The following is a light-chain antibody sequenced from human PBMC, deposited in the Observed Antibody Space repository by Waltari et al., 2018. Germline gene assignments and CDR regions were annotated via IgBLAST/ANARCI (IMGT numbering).Light chain of an antibody. CDR1: ALLKEY. CDR2: KDR. J-gene: IGLJ3*02. Sequence: SELTQPLSVSVSPGQTARIARSGDALLKEYGYWYQQKPGQAPVMVIYKDRERPSVIPERFSGSSSGTTVTLTISGVQAEDDADYYCQSGDGSSSYVAFGGGTKLTVL. V-gene: IGLV3-25*03. CDR3: QSGDGSSSYVA.